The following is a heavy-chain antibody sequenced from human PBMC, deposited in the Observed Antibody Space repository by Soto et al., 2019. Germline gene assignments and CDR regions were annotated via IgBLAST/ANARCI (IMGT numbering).Heavy chain of an antibody. V-gene: IGHV3-9*01. J-gene: IGHJ4*02. CDR2: ISWNSGSI. CDR1: GFTFDDYA. CDR3: AKDVLVRSGYSASDY. D-gene: IGHD5-12*01. Sequence: GGSLRLSCAASGFTFDDYAMHWVRQAPGKGLEWVSGISWNSGSIGYADSVKGRFTISRDNAKNSLYLQMNSLRAEDTALYYCAKDVLVRSGYSASDYWGQGTLVTVSS.